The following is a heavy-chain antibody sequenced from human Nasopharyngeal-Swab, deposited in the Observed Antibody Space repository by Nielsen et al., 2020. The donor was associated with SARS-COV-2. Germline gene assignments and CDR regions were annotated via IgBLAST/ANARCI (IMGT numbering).Heavy chain of an antibody. J-gene: IGHJ6*03. D-gene: IGHD2-2*01. CDR1: GGSFSAYY. CDR2: INHSGST. Sequence: SETLSLTCAVYGGSFSAYYWGWIRQPPGKGLEWIAEINHSGSTYYNPSLKSRVTLSVDTSMNQFSLELRSVTAADTAVYYCARGLSGIVPAPILGLGPYYYYYYMDVWGKGTTVTVSS. CDR3: ARGLSGIVPAPILGLGPYYYYYYMDV. V-gene: IGHV4-34*01.